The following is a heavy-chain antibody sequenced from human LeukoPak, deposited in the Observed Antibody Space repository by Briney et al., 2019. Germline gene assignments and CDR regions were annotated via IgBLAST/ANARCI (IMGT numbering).Heavy chain of an antibody. CDR2: INPNSGGT. Sequence: ASVKVSCKASGYTFTGYYMHWVRQAPGQGLEWMGWINPNSGGTNYAQRFQGRVTMTSDTSISTAYMDLSRLISDDTAVYYCARDRGGFWSGLGAFDIWGQGTIVTVSS. D-gene: IGHD3-3*01. CDR3: ARDRGGFWSGLGAFDI. CDR1: GYTFTGYY. J-gene: IGHJ3*02. V-gene: IGHV1-2*02.